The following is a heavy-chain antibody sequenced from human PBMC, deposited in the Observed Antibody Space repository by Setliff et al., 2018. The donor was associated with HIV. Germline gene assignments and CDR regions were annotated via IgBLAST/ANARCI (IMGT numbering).Heavy chain of an antibody. V-gene: IGHV4-4*07. J-gene: IGHJ6*03. CDR1: GGSISSYY. CDR2: IYSSGST. CDR3: ARGRFHRLHRPYSGSGSLGIQYFDYYMDV. D-gene: IGHD3-10*01. Sequence: PSETLSLTCTVSGGSISSYYWSWIRQPAGKGLEWIGRIYSSGSTNYNPSLKSRVTMSVDTSKNQFSLKLSSVTAADTALYYCARGRFHRLHRPYSGSGSLGIQYFDYYMDVWGEGTMVTVSS.